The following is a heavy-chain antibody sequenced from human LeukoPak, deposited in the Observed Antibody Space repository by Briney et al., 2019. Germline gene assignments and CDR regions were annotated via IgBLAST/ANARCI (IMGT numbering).Heavy chain of an antibody. D-gene: IGHD3-22*01. CDR1: GGTFSSYA. CDR2: IIPIFGTA. Sequence: SVKVSCKASGGTFSSYAISWVRQAPGQGLEWMGGIIPIFGTANYAQKFQGRVTITADESMSTAYMGLSSLRSEDTAVYYCARSYYYDSSGYYYFDYWGQGTLVTVSS. CDR3: ARSYYYDSSGYYYFDY. J-gene: IGHJ4*02. V-gene: IGHV1-69*13.